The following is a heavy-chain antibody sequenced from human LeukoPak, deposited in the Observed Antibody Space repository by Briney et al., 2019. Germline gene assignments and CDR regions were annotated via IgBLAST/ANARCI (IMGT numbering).Heavy chain of an antibody. CDR1: GGSISSYY. V-gene: IGHV4-59*01. CDR2: IYYSGST. CDR3: ARDWGTVDSGYYYMDV. Sequence: SETLSLTCTVSGGSISSYYWSWIRQPPGKGLEWIGYIYYSGSTNYNPSLKSRVTISVDTSKNQFSLKLSSVTAEDTAVYYCARDWGTVDSGYYYMDVWGKGTTVTISS. J-gene: IGHJ6*03. D-gene: IGHD3-16*01.